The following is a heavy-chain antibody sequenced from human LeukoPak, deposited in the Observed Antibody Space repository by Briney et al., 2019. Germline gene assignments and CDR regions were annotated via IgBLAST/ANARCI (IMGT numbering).Heavy chain of an antibody. CDR2: INPNSGGT. Sequence: GASVKVSCKASGYTFTGYYMHWVRQAPGQGLEWMGWINPNSGGTNYAQKFQSRVTMTRDTSISTAYMELSRLRSDDTAVYYCARGGSGWFNWFDPWGQGTLVTVSS. CDR1: GYTFTGYY. CDR3: ARGGSGWFNWFDP. D-gene: IGHD6-19*01. J-gene: IGHJ5*02. V-gene: IGHV1-2*02.